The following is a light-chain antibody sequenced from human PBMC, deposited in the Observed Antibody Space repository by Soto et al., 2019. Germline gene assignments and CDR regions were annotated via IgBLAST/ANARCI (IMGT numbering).Light chain of an antibody. J-gene: IGKJ1*01. V-gene: IGKV1-5*01. CDR2: DAS. Sequence: DIQMTQSPSTLSASVGDRVTITCRASQSISTWLAWYQQKPGKAPKLLIYDASSLQSVVPSRFSGSGSGTEFTLTISSLQPDDFATYYCQRYNSYALTFGEGTKVEIK. CDR3: QRYNSYALT. CDR1: QSISTW.